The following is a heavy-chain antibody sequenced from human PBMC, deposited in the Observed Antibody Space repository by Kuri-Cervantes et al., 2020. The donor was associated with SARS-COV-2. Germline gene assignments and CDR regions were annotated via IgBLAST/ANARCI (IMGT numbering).Heavy chain of an antibody. CDR3: ARDSIVVVVAATYSYYYGMDV. CDR1: GFTFSSYA. CDR2: ISYDGSNK. Sequence: GESLKISCAASGFTFSSYAMHWVRQAPGKGLEWVAVISYDGSNKYYADSVKGRFTISRDNSKNTLYLQMNSLRAEDTAVYYCARDSIVVVVAATYSYYYGMDVWGQGTTVTVSS. J-gene: IGHJ6*02. D-gene: IGHD2-15*01. V-gene: IGHV3-30-3*01.